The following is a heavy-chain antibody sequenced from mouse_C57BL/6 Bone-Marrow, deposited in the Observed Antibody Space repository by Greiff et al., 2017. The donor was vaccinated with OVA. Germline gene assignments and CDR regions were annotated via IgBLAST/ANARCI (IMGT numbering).Heavy chain of an antibody. Sequence: EVNVVESGGGLVKPGGSLKLSCAASGFTFSSYAMSWVRQTPEKRLEWVATISDGGSYTYYPDNVKGRFTISRDNAKNNLYLQMSHLKSEDTAMYYCAREGSYYGSRSWFAYWGQGTLVTVSA. D-gene: IGHD1-1*01. J-gene: IGHJ3*01. CDR3: AREGSYYGSRSWFAY. CDR2: ISDGGSYT. CDR1: GFTFSSYA. V-gene: IGHV5-4*01.